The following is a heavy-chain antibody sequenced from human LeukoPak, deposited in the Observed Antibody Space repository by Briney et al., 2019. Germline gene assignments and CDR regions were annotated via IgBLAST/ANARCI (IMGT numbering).Heavy chain of an antibody. J-gene: IGHJ4*02. Sequence: SETLSLTCTVSRGSISVTNWWTWVRQSPGKGLEWIAEIHHGGSANYNPSLESRVTISVDKSKSQFHLRLSSVTTADTAVYYCAREGLGESYLDYWGRGILVTVSS. V-gene: IGHV4-4*02. CDR3: AREGLGESYLDY. D-gene: IGHD3-10*01. CDR1: RGSISVTNW. CDR2: IHHGGSA.